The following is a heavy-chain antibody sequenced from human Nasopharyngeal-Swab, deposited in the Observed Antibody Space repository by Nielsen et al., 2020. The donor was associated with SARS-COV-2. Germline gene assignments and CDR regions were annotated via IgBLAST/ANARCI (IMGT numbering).Heavy chain of an antibody. J-gene: IGHJ6*01. CDR3: ARDRNFVVVVAATLSDYYGMDV. CDR2: IIPIFGTS. V-gene: IGHV1-69*13. Sequence: SVTVSCQASVGTFRRYSISLVRQAPGQGLEWIGGIIPIFGTSNYAQKFQGRVTITADESTITAYMELSSLRSEDTAVYYCARDRNFVVVVAATLSDYYGMDVWGQGTTVTVSS. D-gene: IGHD2-15*01. CDR1: VGTFRRYS.